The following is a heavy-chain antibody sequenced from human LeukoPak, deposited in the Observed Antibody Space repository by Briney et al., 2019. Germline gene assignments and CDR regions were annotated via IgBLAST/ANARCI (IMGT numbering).Heavy chain of an antibody. J-gene: IGHJ3*02. V-gene: IGHV3-21*01. CDR2: ISSSSSYI. CDR3: AREGITGTRAFDI. CDR1: GFTFSSYS. Sequence: GSLRLSCAASGFTFSSYSMNWVRQAPGKGLEWVSSISSSSSYIYYADSVKGRFTISRDNAKNSLYLQMNSLRAEDTAVYYCAREGITGTRAFDIWGQGTMVTVSS. D-gene: IGHD1-20*01.